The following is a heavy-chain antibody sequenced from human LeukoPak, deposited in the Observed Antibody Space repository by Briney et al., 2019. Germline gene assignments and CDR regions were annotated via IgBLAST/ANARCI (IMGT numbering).Heavy chain of an antibody. CDR3: ARVMTDGYNYVMWDY. D-gene: IGHD5-24*01. V-gene: IGHV1-69*01. Sequence: ASVKVSCKASGGTFSSYAISRVRQAPGQGLEWMGGIIPIFGTANYAQKFQGRVTITADESMSTAYMELSSLRSEDTAVYYCARVMTDGYNYVMWDYWGQGTLVTVSS. J-gene: IGHJ4*02. CDR1: GGTFSSYA. CDR2: IIPIFGTA.